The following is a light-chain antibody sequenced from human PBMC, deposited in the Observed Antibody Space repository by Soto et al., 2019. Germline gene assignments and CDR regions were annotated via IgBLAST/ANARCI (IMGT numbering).Light chain of an antibody. CDR2: NDN. CDR3: QVWDTSTAF. Sequence: SYELTQPLSVSVALGQTARIPCGGTNIGTKNVHWYQQKPGQAPVLVIYNDNSRPSGIPERVSGSNSGSTATLTISRAQAGDEADYYFQVWDTSTAFFGGGTKLTVL. J-gene: IGLJ2*01. CDR1: NIGTKN. V-gene: IGLV3-9*01.